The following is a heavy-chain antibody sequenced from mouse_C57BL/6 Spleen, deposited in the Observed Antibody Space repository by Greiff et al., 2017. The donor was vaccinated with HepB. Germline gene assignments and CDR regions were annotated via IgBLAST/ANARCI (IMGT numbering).Heavy chain of an antibody. CDR2: IDPSDSYT. V-gene: IGHV1-50*01. D-gene: IGHD2-2*01. CDR1: GYTFTSYW. J-gene: IGHJ3*01. Sequence: QVQLQQPGAELVKPGASVKLSCKASGYTFTSYWMQWVKQRPGQGLEWIGEIDPSDSYTNYNQKFKGKATLTVDTSSSTAYMQLSSLTSEDSAVYYCARLRGYDGAWFAYWGQGTLVTVSA. CDR3: ARLRGYDGAWFAY.